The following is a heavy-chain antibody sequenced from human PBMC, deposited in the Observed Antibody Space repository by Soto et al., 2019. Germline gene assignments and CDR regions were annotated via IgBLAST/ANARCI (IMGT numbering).Heavy chain of an antibody. CDR1: GGSISSYY. J-gene: IGHJ4*02. D-gene: IGHD3-22*01. Sequence: SETLSLTCTVSGGSISSYYWSWIRQPPGKGLEWIGYIYYSGSTNYNPSLKSRVTISVDTSKNQFSLKLISVTAADTAVYYCARHFIPYYYDSSGYFDYWGQGTLVTVSS. CDR2: IYYSGST. V-gene: IGHV4-59*08. CDR3: ARHFIPYYYDSSGYFDY.